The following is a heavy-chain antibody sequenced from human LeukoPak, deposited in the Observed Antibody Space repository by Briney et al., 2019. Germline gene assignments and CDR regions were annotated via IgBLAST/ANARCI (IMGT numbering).Heavy chain of an antibody. Sequence: PSETLSLTCTVSGGPISSYYWSWIRQPPGKGLEWIGYIYYSGSTNYNPSLKSRVTISVDTSKNHFSLKLSSVTAADTAVYYCARDVYYYDSSHSRAFDIWGQGTMVTVSS. J-gene: IGHJ3*02. V-gene: IGHV4-59*01. CDR1: GGPISSYY. CDR3: ARDVYYYDSSHSRAFDI. CDR2: IYYSGST. D-gene: IGHD3-22*01.